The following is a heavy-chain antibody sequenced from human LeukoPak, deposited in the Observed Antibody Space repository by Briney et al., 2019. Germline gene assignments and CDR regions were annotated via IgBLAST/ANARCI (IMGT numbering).Heavy chain of an antibody. V-gene: IGHV3-9*01. CDR1: GFTFDDYA. D-gene: IGHD3-22*01. CDR2: ISWNSGSI. Sequence: GGSLRLSCAASGFTFDDYAMHWVRQAPGKGLEWVSGISWNSGSIGYADSVKGRFTISRDNAKNSLYLQMNSLRAEDTALCYCAKDRWDSSGFIDYWGQGTLVSVSS. J-gene: IGHJ4*02. CDR3: AKDRWDSSGFIDY.